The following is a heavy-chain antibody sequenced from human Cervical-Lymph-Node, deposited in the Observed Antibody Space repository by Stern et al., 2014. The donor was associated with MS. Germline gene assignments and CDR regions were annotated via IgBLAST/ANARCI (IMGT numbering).Heavy chain of an antibody. CDR2: IYPGDSDT. CDR1: GYSFTNYW. D-gene: IGHD6-19*01. CDR3: ARHCAKREQCAFDY. Sequence: EVQLLESGAEVKKPGESLKISCKGSGYSFTNYWIGWVRQMPGKGLEWMGFIYPGDSDTRYSPSFQGQVTISADKSIRTASLQWSSLKASDTAMYYCARHCAKREQCAFDYWGQGTLVTVSS. J-gene: IGHJ4*02. V-gene: IGHV5-51*01.